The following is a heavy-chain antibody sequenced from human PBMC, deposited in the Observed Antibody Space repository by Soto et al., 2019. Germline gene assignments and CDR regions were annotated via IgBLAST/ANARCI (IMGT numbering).Heavy chain of an antibody. CDR2: IYSGGST. D-gene: IGHD7-27*01. J-gene: IGHJ6*02. Sequence: PGGSLRLSCAASGFTVSSNYMSWVRQAPGKGLEWVSVIYSGGSTYYADSVKGRFTISRDNSKNTLYLQMNSLRAEDTAVYYCAREQSGDYYYYGMDVWGQGTTVTVS. CDR3: AREQSGDYYYYGMDV. V-gene: IGHV3-53*01. CDR1: GFTVSSNY.